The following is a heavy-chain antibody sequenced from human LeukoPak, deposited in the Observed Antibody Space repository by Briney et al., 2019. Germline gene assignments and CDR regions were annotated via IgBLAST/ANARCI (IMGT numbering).Heavy chain of an antibody. D-gene: IGHD6-13*01. J-gene: IGHJ4*02. CDR1: GFTFSSYA. CDR3: ARAGSSWPDRFDY. V-gene: IGHV3-23*01. CDR2: ISGSGGST. Sequence: GGSLRLSCAASGFTFSSYAMSWVRQAPGKGLEWVSAISGSGGSTYYADSVKGRFTISRDNSKNTLYLQMNSLRSEDTAVYYCARAGSSWPDRFDYWGQGTLVTVSS.